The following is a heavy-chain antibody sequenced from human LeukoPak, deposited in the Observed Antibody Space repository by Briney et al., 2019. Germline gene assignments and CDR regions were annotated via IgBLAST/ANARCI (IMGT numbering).Heavy chain of an antibody. CDR1: GFTFSDYA. V-gene: IGHV3-30-3*01. CDR3: ARGPDGYNSHFDY. Sequence: PGGSLRLSCVASGFTFSDYAMHWVRQAPGKGLEWVAVIYYDGSKKYYADSMEGRFTISRDNSKNTLYLHMKSLRVEDTAVYYCARGPDGYNSHFDYWGQGTLVTVSS. J-gene: IGHJ4*02. CDR2: IYYDGSKK. D-gene: IGHD5-24*01.